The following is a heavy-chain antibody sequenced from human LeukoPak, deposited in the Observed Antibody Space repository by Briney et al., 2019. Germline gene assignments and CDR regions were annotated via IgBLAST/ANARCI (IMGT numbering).Heavy chain of an antibody. CDR3: ARDPDESSSWYRGHYYYYMDV. V-gene: IGHV4-61*02. CDR1: GGSISSGSYY. CDR2: IYTSGST. J-gene: IGHJ6*03. Sequence: SQTLSLTCTVSGGSISSGSYYWSWIRQPAGKGLEWIGRIYTSGSTNYNPSLKSRVTISVDTSKNQFSLKLSSVTAADTAVYYCARDPDESSSWYRGHYYYYMDVWGKGTTVTVSS. D-gene: IGHD6-13*01.